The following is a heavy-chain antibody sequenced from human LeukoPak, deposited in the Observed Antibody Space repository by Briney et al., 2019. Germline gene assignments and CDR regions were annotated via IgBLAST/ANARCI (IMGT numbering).Heavy chain of an antibody. CDR1: GFTFSSYG. CDR2: ISYDGSNK. J-gene: IGHJ6*02. Sequence: GRSLRLSCAASGFTFSSYGTHWVRQAPGKGLEWVAVISYDGSNKYYADSVKGRFTISRDNSKNTLYLQMNSLRAEDTAVYYCAKGQYDFWSGYHYYYYGMDVWGQGTTVTVSS. CDR3: AKGQYDFWSGYHYYYYGMDV. D-gene: IGHD3-3*01. V-gene: IGHV3-30*18.